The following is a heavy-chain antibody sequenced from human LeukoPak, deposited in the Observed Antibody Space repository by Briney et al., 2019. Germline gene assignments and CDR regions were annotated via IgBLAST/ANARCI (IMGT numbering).Heavy chain of an antibody. CDR2: IIPIFGTA. Sequence: SVKVSCKASGGTFSSYAISWVRQAPGQGLEWMGGIIPIFGTANYAQKFQGRVTITRNTSISTAYMELSSLRSEDTAVYYCARGVHSYYYMDVWGKGTTVTVSS. CDR1: GGTFSSYA. V-gene: IGHV1-69*05. CDR3: ARGVHSYYYMDV. D-gene: IGHD6-6*01. J-gene: IGHJ6*03.